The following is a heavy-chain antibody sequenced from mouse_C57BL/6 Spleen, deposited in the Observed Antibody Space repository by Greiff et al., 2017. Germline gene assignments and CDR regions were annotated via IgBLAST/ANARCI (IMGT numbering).Heavy chain of an antibody. D-gene: IGHD2-1*01. Sequence: EVKLVESGGGLVKPGGSLKLSCAASGFTFSSYTMSWVRQTPEKRLEWVATISGGGGNTYYPDSVKGRFTISIDNAKNTLYLQMSRLRSEDTALYYCARHSRNSYFDYWGQGTTLTVSS. CDR3: ARHSRNSYFDY. J-gene: IGHJ2*01. CDR2: ISGGGGNT. CDR1: GFTFSSYT. V-gene: IGHV5-9*01.